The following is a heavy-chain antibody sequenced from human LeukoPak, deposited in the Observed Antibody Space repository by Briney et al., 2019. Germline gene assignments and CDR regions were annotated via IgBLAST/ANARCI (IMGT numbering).Heavy chain of an antibody. CDR1: GFTVSRNY. CDR2: IYSNGTT. V-gene: IGHV3-53*01. Sequence: PGGSLRLSCAASGFTVSRNYMTWVRQAPGKGLEWVSVIYSNGTTYNADSVKSRFTISRDNSKNTLYLQMNSLRAEDTAVYDCARAAWIDYYYYMDVWGKGTTVTISS. J-gene: IGHJ6*03. CDR3: ARAAWIDYYYYMDV. D-gene: IGHD2-2*03.